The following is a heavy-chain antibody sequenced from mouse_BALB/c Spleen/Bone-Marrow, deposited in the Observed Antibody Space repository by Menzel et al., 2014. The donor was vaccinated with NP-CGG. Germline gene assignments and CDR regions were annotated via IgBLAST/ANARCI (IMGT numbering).Heavy chain of an antibody. CDR1: GYTFTSYW. CDR3: ARSPGYWYFDV. J-gene: IGHJ1*01. V-gene: IGHV1S81*02. CDR2: INPSNGGT. Sequence: VKLQESGAELVRPGVSVKPSCKASGYTFTSYWMHWIKQRPEQGLERIGEINPSNGGTNYNEKFKSKATLTVDKSSSTAYVQLSSLTSEDSAVYYCARSPGYWYFDVWGAGTTVTVSS.